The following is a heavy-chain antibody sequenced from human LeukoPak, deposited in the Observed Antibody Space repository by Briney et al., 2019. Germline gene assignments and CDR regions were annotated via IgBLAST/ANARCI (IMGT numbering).Heavy chain of an antibody. CDR1: GGSISSGDYY. J-gene: IGHJ5*02. CDR2: IYYSGST. D-gene: IGHD3-3*01. CDR3: ARMLLRFPTNWFDP. V-gene: IGHV4-30-4*08. Sequence: SETLSLTCTVSGGSISSGDYYWSWIRQPTGKGLEWIGYIYYSGSTYYNPSLKSRVTISVDTSKNQFSLKLSSVTAADTAVYYCARMLLRFPTNWFDPWGQGTLVTVSS.